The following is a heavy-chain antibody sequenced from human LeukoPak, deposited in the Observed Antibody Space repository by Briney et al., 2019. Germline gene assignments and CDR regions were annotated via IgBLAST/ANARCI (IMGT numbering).Heavy chain of an antibody. D-gene: IGHD1-14*01. CDR1: GGSFSGYY. CDR3: ASGPRSQGSEFDY. V-gene: IGHV4-34*01. Sequence: PSETLSLTFAVYGGSFSGYYWSWIRQPPGKWLDWIGEINHSGSTNYNPSLKSRVTISVDTSKNQFSLKLSSVTAADTAVYYCASGPRSQGSEFDYWGQGTLATVSS. J-gene: IGHJ4*02. CDR2: INHSGST.